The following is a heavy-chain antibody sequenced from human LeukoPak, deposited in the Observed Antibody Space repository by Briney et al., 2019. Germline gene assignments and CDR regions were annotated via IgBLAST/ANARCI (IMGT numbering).Heavy chain of an antibody. CDR2: IRSRTNSYAT. J-gene: IGHJ5*02. CDR3: AKGSRAVAGPPLATYNWFDP. V-gene: IGHV3-73*01. Sequence: GGSLKLSCAASGFTFSGSALHWVRQASGKGLEWVGRIRSRTNSYATVYAASVKGRFTISRDDSKNMAYLQMNSLRAEDTAVYYCAKGSRAVAGPPLATYNWFDPWGQGTLVTVSS. CDR1: GFTFSGSA. D-gene: IGHD6-19*01.